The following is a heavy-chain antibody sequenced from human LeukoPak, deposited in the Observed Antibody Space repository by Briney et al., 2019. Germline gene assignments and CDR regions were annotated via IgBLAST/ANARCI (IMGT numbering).Heavy chain of an antibody. Sequence: GGSLRLSCAASGFTFSSYAMSWVRQAPGKGQEWVSAISGSGGSTYYADSVKGRFTISRDNSKNTLYLQMNSLRAEDTAVYYCARDRASYDFWSGYNYMDVWGKGTTVTVSS. V-gene: IGHV3-23*01. D-gene: IGHD3-3*01. CDR2: ISGSGGST. CDR3: ARDRASYDFWSGYNYMDV. J-gene: IGHJ6*03. CDR1: GFTFSSYA.